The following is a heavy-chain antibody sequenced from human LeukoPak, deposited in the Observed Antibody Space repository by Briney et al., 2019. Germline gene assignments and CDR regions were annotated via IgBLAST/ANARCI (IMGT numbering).Heavy chain of an antibody. CDR2: INYRGNT. CDR3: ARRDSYSSGYYYFDY. D-gene: IGHD3-22*01. Sequence: SETLSLTCTVSGGSISTYYWNWIRQPPGKGLDWIGIINYRGNTYYNPSLKSRVTISVDTSKNQFSLKLSSVTAADTAVYYCARRDSYSSGYYYFDYWGQGTLVTVSS. CDR1: GGSISTYY. V-gene: IGHV4-59*04. J-gene: IGHJ4*02.